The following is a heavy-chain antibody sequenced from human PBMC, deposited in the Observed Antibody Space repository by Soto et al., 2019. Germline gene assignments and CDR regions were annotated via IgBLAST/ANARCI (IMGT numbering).Heavy chain of an antibody. V-gene: IGHV4-34*01. J-gene: IGHJ5*02. CDR1: GGSFSGYY. CDR2: INHSGST. CDR3: ARVLGITGTSEDNWFDP. D-gene: IGHD1-7*01. Sequence: SETLSLTCAVYGGSFSGYYWSWIRQPPGKGLEWIGEINHSGSTNYNPSPKSRVTISVDTSKNQFSLKLSSVTAADTAVYYCARVLGITGTSEDNWFDPWGQGTLVTVSS.